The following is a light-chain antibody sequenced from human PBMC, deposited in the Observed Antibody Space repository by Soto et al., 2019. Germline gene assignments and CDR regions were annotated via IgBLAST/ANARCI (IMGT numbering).Light chain of an antibody. V-gene: IGKV3-11*01. CDR2: DAS. J-gene: IGKJ4*01. CDR3: QQRSNWRS. Sequence: EIVLTQSPATLSLSPGERATLSCRASQSVSSYLAWYQQKPGQAPRLLIYDASNRATGIPARFSGSGSGTDFTLTISSLEPEDFGVYYCQQRSNWRSFGGGTKVEI. CDR1: QSVSSY.